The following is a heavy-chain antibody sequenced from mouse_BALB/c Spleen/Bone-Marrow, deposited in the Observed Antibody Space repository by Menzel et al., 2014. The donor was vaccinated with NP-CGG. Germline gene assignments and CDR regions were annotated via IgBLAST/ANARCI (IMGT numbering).Heavy chain of an antibody. D-gene: IGHD2-4*01. Sequence: VQLKESGTALARPGASVKMSCKASGYTFTSYWMHWVKQRPGQGLEWIGAIYPGNSDTSYNQKFKGKAKLTAVTSTSTAYMELSSLTNEDPAVYYCTRAMITRAWFAYWGQGTLVTVSA. J-gene: IGHJ3*01. CDR2: IYPGNSDT. CDR3: TRAMITRAWFAY. CDR1: GYTFTSYW. V-gene: IGHV1-5*01.